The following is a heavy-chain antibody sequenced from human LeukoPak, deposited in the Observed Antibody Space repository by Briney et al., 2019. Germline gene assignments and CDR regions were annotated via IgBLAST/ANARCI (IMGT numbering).Heavy chain of an antibody. CDR3: AGGYSSSSEPPYYYYGMDV. CDR1: GFTFSSYS. Sequence: PGGSLRLSCAASGFTFSSYSMNWVRQAPGKGLEWVSAISGSGGSTYYADSVKGRFTISRDNSKNTLYLQMNSLRAEDTAVYYCAGGYSSSSEPPYYYYGMDVWGQGTTVTVSS. J-gene: IGHJ6*02. D-gene: IGHD6-6*01. CDR2: ISGSGGST. V-gene: IGHV3-23*01.